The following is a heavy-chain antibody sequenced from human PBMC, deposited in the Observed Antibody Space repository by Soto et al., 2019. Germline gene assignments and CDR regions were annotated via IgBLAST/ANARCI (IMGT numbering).Heavy chain of an antibody. V-gene: IGHV1-8*01. CDR3: ARAYCSGDTCYDS. CDR1: GYTFTSYD. Sequence: ASVKVSCKASGYTFTSYDTNWVRQATGQGLEWMGWMNPNSGNTGYAQTLHDRLTMTTDTSTSTAYMELRSLKFDDTAVYYCARAYCSGDTCYDSWGHGTLVTVSS. CDR2: MNPNSGNT. J-gene: IGHJ5*01. D-gene: IGHD2-15*01.